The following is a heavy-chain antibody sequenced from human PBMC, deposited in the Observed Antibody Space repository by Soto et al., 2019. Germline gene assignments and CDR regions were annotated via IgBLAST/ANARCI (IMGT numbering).Heavy chain of an antibody. CDR3: XXXXXGSCYSDGFDI. CDR1: GFTFSSYS. CDR2: ISRSSDNI. J-gene: IGHJ3*02. Sequence: EVQLLESGGGLVQPGGSLRLSCAASGFTFSSYSMIWVRQAPGKGLEWVSAISRSSDNILYADSVKGRFTISRDNSKNTLYXXMNSLRAEDTXVXXXXXXXXGSCYSDGFDIWGQGTMVTVSS. D-gene: IGHD2-15*01. V-gene: IGHV3-23*01.